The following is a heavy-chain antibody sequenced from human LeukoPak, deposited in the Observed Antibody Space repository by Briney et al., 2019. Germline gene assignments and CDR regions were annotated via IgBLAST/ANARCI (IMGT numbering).Heavy chain of an antibody. D-gene: IGHD1-1*01. CDR1: RFIFSNDA. Sequence: GRSLRLSCAASRFIFSNDAMHWVRQAPGKGLEWVAFIWFDGSNKHYADSVKGRFTISRDNSEDTLYLQMNSLRAEDTAVYYCVRDPSGSGFAFDSWGQGALVTVSS. V-gene: IGHV3-33*01. J-gene: IGHJ4*02. CDR2: IWFDGSNK. CDR3: VRDPSGSGFAFDS.